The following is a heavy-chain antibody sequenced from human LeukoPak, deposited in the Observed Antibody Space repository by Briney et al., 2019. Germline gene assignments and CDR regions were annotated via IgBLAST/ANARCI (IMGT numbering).Heavy chain of an antibody. J-gene: IGHJ6*02. CDR1: GGTFSSYA. CDR2: IIPIFGTA. D-gene: IGHD3-9*01. Sequence: SVKVSCKASGGTFSSYAISWVRQAPGQGLEWMGGIIPIFGTANYAQKFQGRVTITADESTSTAYMELSSLRSEDTAVYYCARRFVRYFDWDPNYYYYGMDVWGQGTTVTVSS. CDR3: ARRFVRYFDWDPNYYYYGMDV. V-gene: IGHV1-69*13.